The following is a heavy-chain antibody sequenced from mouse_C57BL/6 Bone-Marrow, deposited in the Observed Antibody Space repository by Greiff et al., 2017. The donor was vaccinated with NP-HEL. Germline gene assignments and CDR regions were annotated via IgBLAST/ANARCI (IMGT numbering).Heavy chain of an antibody. D-gene: IGHD4-1*01. CDR1: GYTFTSYG. CDR3: ARGGTGRGAWFAY. Sequence: VKLQESGAELARPGASVKLSCKASGYTFTSYGISWVKQRTGQGLEWIGEIYPRSGNTYYNEKFKGKATLTADKSSSTAYMELRSLTSEDSAVYFCARGGTGRGAWFAYWGQGTLVTVSA. V-gene: IGHV1-81*01. J-gene: IGHJ3*01. CDR2: IYPRSGNT.